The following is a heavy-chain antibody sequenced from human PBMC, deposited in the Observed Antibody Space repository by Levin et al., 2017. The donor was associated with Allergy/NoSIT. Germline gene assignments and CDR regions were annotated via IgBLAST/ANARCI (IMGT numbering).Heavy chain of an antibody. CDR1: GFTFSSYS. CDR3: ARDLGYCSSTSCAISFDY. CDR2: ISSSSSTI. Sequence: PGGSLRLSCAASGFTFSSYSMNWVRQAPGKGLEWVSYISSSSSTIYYADSVKGRFTISRDNAKNSLYLQMNSLRAEDTAVYYCARDLGYCSSTSCAISFDYWGQGTLVTVSS. V-gene: IGHV3-48*01. D-gene: IGHD2-2*01. J-gene: IGHJ4*02.